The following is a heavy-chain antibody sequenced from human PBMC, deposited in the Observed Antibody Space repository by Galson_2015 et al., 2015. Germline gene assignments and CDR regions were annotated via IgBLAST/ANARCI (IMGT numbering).Heavy chain of an antibody. CDR2: IKGDGKEK. Sequence: SLRLSCAASGFSFSGYWMAWVRQAPGQGLQWVATIKGDGKEKYYEESVKGRFTISRDNANGSVHLQMDSLRVDDTAVYFCARDGEAYCSLWGQGTLVTVSS. CDR3: ARDGEAYCSL. J-gene: IGHJ4*02. D-gene: IGHD2-21*01. V-gene: IGHV3-7*01. CDR1: GFSFSGYW.